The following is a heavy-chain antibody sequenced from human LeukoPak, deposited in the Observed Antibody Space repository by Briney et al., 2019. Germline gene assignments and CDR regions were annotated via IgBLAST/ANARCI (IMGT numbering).Heavy chain of an antibody. V-gene: IGHV3-48*02. CDR2: ISSSSSTI. D-gene: IGHD3-22*01. Sequence: GGSLRLSCAASGFTFTRFNMNWVRQAPGKGLEWVSYISSSSSTIYYADSVKGRFTISRDNAKNSLYLQMNSLRDEDTAVYYCARDAYDSSGYADWGQGTLVTVSS. CDR3: ARDAYDSSGYAD. J-gene: IGHJ4*02. CDR1: GFTFTRFN.